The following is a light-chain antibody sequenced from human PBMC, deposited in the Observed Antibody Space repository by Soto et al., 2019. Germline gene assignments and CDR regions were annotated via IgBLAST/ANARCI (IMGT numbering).Light chain of an antibody. CDR1: SSNIGAGYD. Sequence: QSVLTQPPSVSGAPGQRVTISCTGSSSNIGAGYDVHWYQHLPGTAPKLLIYGDINRPSGVPDRFSGSKSGTSASLAITGLQAGDEADYYCQSYDSSLRGSMVFGGGTKLTVL. CDR2: GDI. V-gene: IGLV1-40*01. J-gene: IGLJ3*02. CDR3: QSYDSSLRGSMV.